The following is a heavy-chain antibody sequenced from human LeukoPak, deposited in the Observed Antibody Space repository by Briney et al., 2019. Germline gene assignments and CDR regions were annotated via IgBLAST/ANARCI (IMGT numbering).Heavy chain of an antibody. CDR2: IIPILGIA. Sequence: SVKVSCKASGGTFSSYAISWVRQAPGQGLEWMGRIIPILGIANYAQKFQGRVTITADKSTSTAYMELSSLRSEDTAVYYCASPTQSYPPGSSGYYYVLTRAEYFQHWGQGTLVTVSS. CDR1: GGTFSSYA. D-gene: IGHD3-22*01. V-gene: IGHV1-69*04. J-gene: IGHJ1*01. CDR3: ASPTQSYPPGSSGYYYVLTRAEYFQH.